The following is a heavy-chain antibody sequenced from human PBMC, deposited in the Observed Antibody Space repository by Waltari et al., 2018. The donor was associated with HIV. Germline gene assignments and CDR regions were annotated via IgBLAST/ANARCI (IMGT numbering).Heavy chain of an antibody. CDR2: INPKSNGT. V-gene: IGHV1-2*02. D-gene: IGHD4-17*01. CDR1: GYTFTGYY. CDR3: ARADYGDYEDY. J-gene: IGHJ4*02. Sequence: QVHLVQSGAEVKKPGASVKVSCKTSGYTFTGYYMHWVRQASGQGLEWMGWINPKSNGTNYAQKFQGRVTMTRDTSISTAYMDLSRLRSDDTAVYYCARADYGDYEDYWGQGTLVTVSS.